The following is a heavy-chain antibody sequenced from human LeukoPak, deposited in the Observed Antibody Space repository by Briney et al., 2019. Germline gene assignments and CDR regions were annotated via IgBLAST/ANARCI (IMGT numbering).Heavy chain of an antibody. V-gene: IGHV3-30-3*01. J-gene: IGHJ4*02. CDR2: ISYDVSNK. Sequence: GRSPRLSPAASRFTPRSYAMHSVREAPRKGLERVSVISYDVSNKSSADSVKGRFTISRDNSKNTLYLQMNSLRAEDSAVYYCASAISSGIYFDFWGQGTLVTVSS. CDR1: RFTPRSYA. D-gene: IGHD3-22*01. CDR3: ASAISSGIYFDF.